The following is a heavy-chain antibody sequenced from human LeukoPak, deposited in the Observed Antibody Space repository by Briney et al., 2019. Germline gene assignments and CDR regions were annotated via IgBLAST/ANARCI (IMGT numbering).Heavy chain of an antibody. Sequence: PGGSLRLSCAASGFTLSTYWMSWVRQAPGKGLEWVANIKQDGSEKHYVDSVKGRFTISRDNTNNSLFLQMDSLRAEDTAFYYCSREDYFGSGSPAYWGQGTLVTVPS. V-gene: IGHV3-7*01. CDR1: GFTLSTYW. J-gene: IGHJ4*02. CDR3: SREDYFGSGSPAY. D-gene: IGHD3-10*01. CDR2: IKQDGSEK.